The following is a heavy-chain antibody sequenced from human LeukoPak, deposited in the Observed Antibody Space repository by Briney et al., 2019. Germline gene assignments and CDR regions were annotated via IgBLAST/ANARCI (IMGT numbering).Heavy chain of an antibody. CDR2: IKQDGSEK. Sequence: QSGGSLRLSCAASGFTFSSYWMSWVRQAPGKGLEWVANIKQDGSEKYYVDSVKGRFTISRDNAKNSLYLQMNSLRAEDTAVYYCARGPHPYSSSWYCIDPWGQGILVTVSS. CDR1: GFTFSSYW. J-gene: IGHJ5*02. V-gene: IGHV3-7*01. D-gene: IGHD6-13*01. CDR3: ARGPHPYSSSWYCIDP.